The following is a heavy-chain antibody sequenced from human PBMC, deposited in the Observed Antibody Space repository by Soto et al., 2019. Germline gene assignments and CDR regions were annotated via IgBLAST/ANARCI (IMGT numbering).Heavy chain of an antibody. Sequence: GGSLRLSCAASGGNFTTSAMSWVRQAPGKGLEWVSTFTTFGATFYADSVKGRFTISRDNSQNTLHLQMNSLRAEDTAVYYCARSGYDYNDFDYWGQGTLVTSPQ. CDR2: FTTFGAT. CDR1: GGNFTTSA. J-gene: IGHJ4*02. V-gene: IGHV3-23*01. CDR3: ARSGYDYNDFDY. D-gene: IGHD5-12*01.